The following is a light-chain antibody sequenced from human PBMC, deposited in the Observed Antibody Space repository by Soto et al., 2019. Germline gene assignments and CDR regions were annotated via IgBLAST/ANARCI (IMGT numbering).Light chain of an antibody. CDR3: AAWDDSLNGVV. CDR1: TSNIGSNY. J-gene: IGLJ2*01. CDR2: RNN. V-gene: IGLV1-47*01. Sequence: QSVLTQPPSASATPGQRVTISCSGSTSNIGSNYVYWYQQLPGTAPKLLIYRNNQRPSGVPDRFSGSKSGTSASLAISGLQSEDEADYYCAAWDDSLNGVVFGGGTKLTVL.